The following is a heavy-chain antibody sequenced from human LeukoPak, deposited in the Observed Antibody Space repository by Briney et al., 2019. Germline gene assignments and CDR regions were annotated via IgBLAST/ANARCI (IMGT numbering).Heavy chain of an antibody. CDR3: TRIVSGGNSGD. D-gene: IGHD4-23*01. Sequence: GGSLRLSCTASGFTFGDYAMSWVRQAPGKGLEWVGFIRSKAYGGTTDYAASVKGRFNISRDDSKSIAYLQMNSLKTEDTAVYYCTRIVSGGNSGDWGQGTLVTVSS. CDR2: IRSKAYGGTT. J-gene: IGHJ4*02. CDR1: GFTFGDYA. V-gene: IGHV3-49*04.